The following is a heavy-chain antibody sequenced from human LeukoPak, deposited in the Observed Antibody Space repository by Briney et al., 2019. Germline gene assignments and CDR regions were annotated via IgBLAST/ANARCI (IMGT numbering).Heavy chain of an antibody. CDR1: GVSFSGYY. D-gene: IGHD3-10*01. J-gene: IGHJ4*02. CDR3: ARETPYGSGSYPFDY. Sequence: PSETLSLTCAVYGVSFSGYYWSWIRQPPGKGLEWIGYIYNAGSTSNNPSLKSRVTISVDTSKKHFSLRLSSVTAADTAVYYCARETPYGSGSYPFDYWGQGILVTVSS. CDR2: IYNAGST. V-gene: IGHV4-59*01.